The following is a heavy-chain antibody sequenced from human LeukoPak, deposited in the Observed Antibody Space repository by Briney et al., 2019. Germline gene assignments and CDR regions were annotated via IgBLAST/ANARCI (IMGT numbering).Heavy chain of an antibody. Sequence: GGSLRLSCLASGFSFNSYTMNWVREAPGKGLEWVSTISPVSSYTWYAESVKGRFTISRDNPKSSLYLQMDSLRAEDTAVYYCVRDVSRRIGMDVWGQGTTVTVSS. CDR3: VRDVSRRIGMDV. V-gene: IGHV3-21*01. J-gene: IGHJ6*02. D-gene: IGHD2/OR15-2a*01. CDR1: GFSFNSYT. CDR2: ISPVSSYT.